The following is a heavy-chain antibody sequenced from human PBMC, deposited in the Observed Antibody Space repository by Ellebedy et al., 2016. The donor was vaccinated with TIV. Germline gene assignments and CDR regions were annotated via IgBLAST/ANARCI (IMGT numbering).Heavy chain of an antibody. CDR1: GFTFSRYA. Sequence: PGGSLRLSCTTSGFTFSRYAMHWVRQAPGKGLEWVAVIAHDGSNKFYTDSVKGRFTISRDNFRSTLYLEMSLLRGDDTGVYYCAKDSVEGQWLLMPYYFDNWGQGTQVTVSS. CDR2: IAHDGSNK. CDR3: AKDSVEGQWLLMPYYFDN. J-gene: IGHJ4*02. D-gene: IGHD6-19*01. V-gene: IGHV3-30*18.